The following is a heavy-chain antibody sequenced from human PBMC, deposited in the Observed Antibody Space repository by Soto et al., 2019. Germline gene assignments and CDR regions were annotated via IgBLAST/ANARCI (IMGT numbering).Heavy chain of an antibody. V-gene: IGHV2-5*02. CDR1: GFSLTTSGVG. CDR3: AHSVHPYPFDI. CDR2: IYWDDDK. J-gene: IGHJ3*02. Sequence: QISLEESSPTRVKPTQTLALTCTFSGFSLTTSGVGVGWIRQSPGKALEWLALIYWDDDKRYSPSLQSRLTITKDTSKNQVVLIMINMDPVDTATYYCAHSVHPYPFDIWGQGAMVTVSS.